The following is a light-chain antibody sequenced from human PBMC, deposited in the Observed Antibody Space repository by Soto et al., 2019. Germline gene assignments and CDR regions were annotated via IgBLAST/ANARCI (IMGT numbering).Light chain of an antibody. V-gene: IGKV3-11*01. CDR3: QQRYNWPWT. CDR1: QSVGSY. J-gene: IGKJ1*01. CDR2: DAS. Sequence: EIVLTQSPATLSLSPGERATLSCRASQSVGSYLGWYQQKPGQAPRLLIYDASNRATGLPARFTGSGSATDFTLTISSLDPEDFAVYYCQQRYNWPWTFGQGTKVEIK.